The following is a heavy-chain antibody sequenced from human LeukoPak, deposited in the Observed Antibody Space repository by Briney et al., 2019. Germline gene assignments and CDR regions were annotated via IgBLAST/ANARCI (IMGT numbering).Heavy chain of an antibody. CDR1: GGTFSSYA. CDR3: AREFLPYYYYGMDV. J-gene: IGHJ6*02. D-gene: IGHD2-21*01. V-gene: IGHV1-69*13. Sequence: GASVKVSCKASGGTFSSYAISWVRQAPGQGLEWMGGIIPIFGTANYAQKFQGRVTITADESTSTAYMELSSLRSEDTAVYYCAREFLPYYYYGMDVWGQGTTVTVSS. CDR2: IIPIFGTA.